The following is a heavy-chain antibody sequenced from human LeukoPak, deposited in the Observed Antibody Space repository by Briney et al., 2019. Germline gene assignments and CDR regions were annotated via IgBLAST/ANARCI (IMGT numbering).Heavy chain of an antibody. J-gene: IGHJ4*02. CDR2: ISWNSGSI. D-gene: IGHD5-18*01. Sequence: PGGSLRLSCAASGFTFDDYAMHWVRQAPGKGLEWVSGISWNSGSIGYADSVKGRFTISRDNSKNTLYLQMNSLRAEDTAVYYCARENTAMVIFDYWGQGTLVTVSS. V-gene: IGHV3-9*01. CDR3: ARENTAMVIFDY. CDR1: GFTFDDYA.